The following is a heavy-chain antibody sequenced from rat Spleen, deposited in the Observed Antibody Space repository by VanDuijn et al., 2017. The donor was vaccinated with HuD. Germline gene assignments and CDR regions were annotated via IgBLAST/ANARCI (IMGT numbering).Heavy chain of an antibody. CDR2: ITYSGGI. V-gene: IGHV3-1*01. Sequence: EMQLQESGPGLVKPSQSLSLTCSVTGYSITSNFWGWIRKFPGNKMEWIGHITYSGGINYKPSRKSRISITRDTSKNQFFLQLNSVTAEDTATYYCATGGTYSSGYEIWFAYWGQGTLVTVSS. CDR1: GYSITSNF. D-gene: IGHD4-3*01. J-gene: IGHJ3*01. CDR3: ATGGTYSSGYEIWFAY.